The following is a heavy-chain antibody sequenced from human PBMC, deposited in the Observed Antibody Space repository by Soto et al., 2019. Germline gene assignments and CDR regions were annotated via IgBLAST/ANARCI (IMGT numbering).Heavy chain of an antibody. CDR3: ARVGAGYCSSTSCYTSYYYGMDV. CDR2: IYYSGST. Sequence: PSETLSLTCTVSGGSIVSGDYCCVWIRQPPWSGLEWIGYIYYSGSTYYNPSLKSRVTISVDTSKNQFSLKLSSVTAAGTAVYYCARVGAGYCSSTSCYTSYYYGMDVWGQGTTVTVSS. J-gene: IGHJ6*02. D-gene: IGHD2-2*02. CDR1: GGSIVSGDYC. V-gene: IGHV4-30-4*01.